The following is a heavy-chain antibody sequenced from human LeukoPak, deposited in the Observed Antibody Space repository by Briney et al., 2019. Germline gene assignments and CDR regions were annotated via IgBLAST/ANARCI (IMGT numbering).Heavy chain of an antibody. Sequence: ASVKVSCKASGYTFTGYYMHWVRQAPGQGLEWMGWINPNSGGTNYARKLQGRVTMTTDTSTSTAYMELRSLRSDDTAVYYCARDKWQWLVGDYWGQGTLVTVSS. D-gene: IGHD6-19*01. CDR1: GYTFTGYY. CDR3: ARDKWQWLVGDY. V-gene: IGHV1-2*02. CDR2: INPNSGGT. J-gene: IGHJ4*02.